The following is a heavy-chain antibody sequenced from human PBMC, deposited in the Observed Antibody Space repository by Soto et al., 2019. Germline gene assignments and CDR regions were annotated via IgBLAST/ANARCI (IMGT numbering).Heavy chain of an antibody. CDR2: INAGNGNT. CDR3: ARGGSLYWYFDL. CDR1: GYTFTSYA. V-gene: IGHV1-3*01. J-gene: IGHJ2*01. D-gene: IGHD1-26*01. Sequence: ASVKVSCKASGYTFTSYAMHWVRQAHGQRLEWMGWINAGNGNTKYSQKFQGRVTITRDTSASTAYMELSSLRSEDTAAYYCARGGSLYWYFDLWGRGTLVTVSS.